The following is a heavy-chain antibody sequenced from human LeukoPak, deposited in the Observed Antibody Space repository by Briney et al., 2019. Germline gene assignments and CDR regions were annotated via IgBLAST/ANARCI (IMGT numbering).Heavy chain of an antibody. CDR2: IYYSGST. D-gene: IGHD1-26*01. J-gene: IGHJ5*02. CDR3: ARASGVEEWELLGTNWFDP. Sequence: SETLSLTCTVFGGSISSSSYYWGWIRQPPGKGLEWIGSIYYSGSTYYNPSLKSRVTISVDTSKNQFSLKLSSVTAADTAVYYCARASGVEEWELLGTNWFDPWGQGTLVTVSS. CDR1: GGSISSSSYY. V-gene: IGHV4-39*07.